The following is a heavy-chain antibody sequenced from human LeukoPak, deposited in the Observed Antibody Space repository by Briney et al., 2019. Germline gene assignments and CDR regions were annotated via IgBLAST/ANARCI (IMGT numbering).Heavy chain of an antibody. J-gene: IGHJ6*02. CDR3: ARCAYNWNYDYYYGMDV. D-gene: IGHD1-20*01. Sequence: GRSLRLSCAASGFTFSSYAMHWVRQAPGKGLEWVAVISYDGSNKYYADSVKGRFTISRDNSKNTLYLQMNSLRAEDTAVYYCARCAYNWNYDYYYGMDVWGQGTTVTVSS. CDR1: GFTFSSYA. CDR2: ISYDGSNK. V-gene: IGHV3-30*14.